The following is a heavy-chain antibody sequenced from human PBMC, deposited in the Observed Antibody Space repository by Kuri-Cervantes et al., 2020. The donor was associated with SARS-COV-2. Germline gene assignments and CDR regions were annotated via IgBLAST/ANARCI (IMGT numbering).Heavy chain of an antibody. CDR3: ARDRDDAFDI. CDR2: IYHSGST. CDR1: GGSISSGYY. J-gene: IGHJ3*02. V-gene: IGHV4-38-2*02. Sequence: SETLSLTCTVSGGSISSGYYWGWIRQPPGKGLEWIGSIYHSGSTYYNPSLKSRVTISVDTSKNQFSLKLSSVTAADTAVYSCARDRDDAFDIWGQGTMVTVSS.